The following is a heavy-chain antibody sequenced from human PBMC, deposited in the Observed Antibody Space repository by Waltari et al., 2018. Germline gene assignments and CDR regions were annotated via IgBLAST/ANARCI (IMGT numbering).Heavy chain of an antibody. CDR3: AKARYGGNSPNGY. J-gene: IGHJ4*02. Sequence: EMQLLESGGGLVEPGGSLGLSCAASGFPFRGYAMSWVRQAPGKGLEWVSGISSSGGSTYYADSVKGRFSISRDNYKNILFLEMHRLRAEDTAVYYCAKARYGGNSPNGYWGQGTLVTVSS. D-gene: IGHD2-21*02. V-gene: IGHV3-23*01. CDR1: GFPFRGYA. CDR2: ISSSGGST.